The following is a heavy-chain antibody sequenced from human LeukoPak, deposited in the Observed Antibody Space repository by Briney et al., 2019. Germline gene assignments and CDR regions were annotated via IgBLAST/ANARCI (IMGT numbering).Heavy chain of an antibody. CDR3: ARDSYSSGSFDY. V-gene: IGHV1-2*02. Sequence: ASVKVSCKPSGYTRTDFYIHWVRQAPGQGLEWMGWINPNSGATNYAQKFQGRVAMTRDTSISTVYMELSRLRSDDTAVYYCARDSYSSGSFDYWGQGTLVTVSS. D-gene: IGHD6-19*01. J-gene: IGHJ4*02. CDR2: INPNSGAT. CDR1: GYTRTDFY.